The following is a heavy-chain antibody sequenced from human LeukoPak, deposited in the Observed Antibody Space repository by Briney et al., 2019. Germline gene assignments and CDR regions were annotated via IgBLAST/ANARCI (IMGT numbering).Heavy chain of an antibody. Sequence: GASVKVSCKASGYTFTNYGISWVRQAPGQGLEWMGWISAYSGNTNYAQNLQGRVTMTTDASTSTAYMELRSLRSDDTAVYYCARDDYRMTGRNTIFPGFDPWGQGTLVTVSS. J-gene: IGHJ5*02. CDR3: ARDDYRMTGRNTIFPGFDP. CDR1: GYTFTNYG. CDR2: ISAYSGNT. V-gene: IGHV1-18*01. D-gene: IGHD3-3*01.